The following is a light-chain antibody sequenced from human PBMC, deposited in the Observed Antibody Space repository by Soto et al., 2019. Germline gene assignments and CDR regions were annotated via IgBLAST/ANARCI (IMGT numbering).Light chain of an antibody. CDR3: QQYNTYPWT. V-gene: IGKV4-1*01. J-gene: IGKJ1*01. CDR1: QSVLYSSNNKNY. Sequence: DIVMTQSPDSLAVSLGERATINCKSSQSVLYSSNNKNYLAWYQQKPGKAPKLLIYEASTLESGVPSRFTGSRSGTEFTLTISSLQPDDFATYHCQQYNTYPWTFGQGTKVEIK. CDR2: EAS.